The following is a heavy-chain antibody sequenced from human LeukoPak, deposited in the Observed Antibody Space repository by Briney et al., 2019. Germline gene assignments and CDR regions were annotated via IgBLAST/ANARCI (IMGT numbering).Heavy chain of an antibody. J-gene: IGHJ6*02. Sequence: GGSLRLSCAASGFTFSSYDMHWVRQATGKGLEWVSAIGTAGDAYYPGSVKGRFTISRENAKNSLYLQMNSLRAGDTAVYYCARDGTPYGMDVWGQGTTVTVSS. CDR3: ARDGTPYGMDV. D-gene: IGHD1-1*01. CDR2: IGTAGDA. CDR1: GFTFSSYD. V-gene: IGHV3-13*01.